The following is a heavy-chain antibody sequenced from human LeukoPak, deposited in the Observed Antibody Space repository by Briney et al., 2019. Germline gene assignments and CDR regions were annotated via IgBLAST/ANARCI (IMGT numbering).Heavy chain of an antibody. CDR1: GFTFSSYA. V-gene: IGHV3-23*01. D-gene: IGHD4-17*01. CDR3: AKDLFRYGDYEVGSYGMDV. J-gene: IGHJ6*02. CDR2: INNGGDYT. Sequence: GGSLRLSCAASGFTFSSYAMTWVRQAPGKGLEWVSSINNGGDYTYYADSVKGRFTISRDNSKNTMYLQMNSLRAEDTAVFYCAKDLFRYGDYEVGSYGMDVWGQGTTVTVSS.